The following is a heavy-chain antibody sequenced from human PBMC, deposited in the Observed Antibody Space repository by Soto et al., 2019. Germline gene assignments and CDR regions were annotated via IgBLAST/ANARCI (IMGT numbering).Heavy chain of an antibody. CDR3: ASMGSGSYYTSYYYYGMDV. CDR2: MNPNSGNT. CDR1: GYTFTSYD. V-gene: IGHV1-8*01. D-gene: IGHD3-10*01. Sequence: QVQLVQSGAEVKKPGASVKVSCKASGYTFTSYDINWVRQATGQGLEWMGWMNPNSGNTGYAQKFQGRVTMTRNTSISTAYMELSSLRSEDTAVYYCASMGSGSYYTSYYYYGMDVWGQGTTVTVSS. J-gene: IGHJ6*02.